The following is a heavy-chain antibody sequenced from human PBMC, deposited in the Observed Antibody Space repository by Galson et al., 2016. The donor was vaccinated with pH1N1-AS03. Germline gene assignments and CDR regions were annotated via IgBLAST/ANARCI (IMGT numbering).Heavy chain of an antibody. Sequence: SLRLSCAASGLTFSDYWMSWVRQAPGKGLEWVANIKQDGSEIHYADSVRGRFTISRANAKSSLYLQMNSLRADDTAVYFCARFQFQFTFDHWGQGNLVTVSS. CDR1: GLTFSDYW. J-gene: IGHJ4*02. D-gene: IGHD5-24*01. CDR2: IKQDGSEI. CDR3: ARFQFQFTFDH. V-gene: IGHV3-7*03.